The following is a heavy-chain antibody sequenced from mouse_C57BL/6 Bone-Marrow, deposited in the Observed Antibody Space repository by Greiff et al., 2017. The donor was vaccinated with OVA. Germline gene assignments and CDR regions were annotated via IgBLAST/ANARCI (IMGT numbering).Heavy chain of an antibody. J-gene: IGHJ2*01. D-gene: IGHD1-1*01. CDR2: IDPSDSYT. CDR1: GYTFTSYW. Sequence: QVQLQQPGAELVMPGASVKLSCKASGYTFTSYWMHWVKQRPGQGLEWIGGIDPSDSYTNYNQKFTGKSTLTVDKSSSTAYMPLSSLTSEDSAVYYYARISNVVYGDYWGKGTTLTVSS. V-gene: IGHV1-69*01. CDR3: ARISNVVYGDY.